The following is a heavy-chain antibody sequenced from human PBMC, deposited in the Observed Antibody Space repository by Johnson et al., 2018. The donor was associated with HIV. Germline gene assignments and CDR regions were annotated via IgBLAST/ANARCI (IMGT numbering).Heavy chain of an antibody. V-gene: IGHV3-20*04. CDR2: INWNGRDT. CDR3: ASTRVGTTSHNAFQV. D-gene: IGHD1-26*01. J-gene: IGHJ3*01. Sequence: VQLVESGGGVVRPGGSLRLSCAASGFTFDDYGMSWVRQVPGKGLEWVSGINWNGRDTGYVDSVKGRFTISRDNAKSTLHLQMNSLSAEDSAIYYCASTRVGTTSHNAFQVWGRGTMVTVSS. CDR1: GFTFDDYG.